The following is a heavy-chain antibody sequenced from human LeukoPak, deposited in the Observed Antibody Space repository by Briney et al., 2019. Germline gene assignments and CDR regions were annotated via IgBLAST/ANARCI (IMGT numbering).Heavy chain of an antibody. D-gene: IGHD3-10*01. CDR1: GGTFSSYA. Sequence: SVKVSCKASGGTFSSYAISWVRQAPGQGLEWMGGIIPIFGTANYAQKFQGRVTITTDESTSTAYMELSSLRSEDTAVYYCASAGSGSYYPDAFDIWGQGTMVTVSS. CDR3: ASAGSGSYYPDAFDI. J-gene: IGHJ3*02. CDR2: IIPIFGTA. V-gene: IGHV1-69*05.